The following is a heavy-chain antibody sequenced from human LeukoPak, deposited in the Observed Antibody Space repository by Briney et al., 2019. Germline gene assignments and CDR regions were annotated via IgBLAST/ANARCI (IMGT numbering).Heavy chain of an antibody. D-gene: IGHD3-16*01. CDR1: GGSISSGDYY. CDR3: AREVGRVTTSFDY. J-gene: IGHJ4*02. V-gene: IGHV4-30-4*01. CDR2: IYYSGST. Sequence: PSQTLSLTCTVSGGSISSGDYYWSWIRQPPGKGLERIGYIYYSGSTYYNPSLKSRVTISVDTSKNQFSLKLSSVTAADTAVYYCAREVGRVTTSFDYWGQGTLVTVSS.